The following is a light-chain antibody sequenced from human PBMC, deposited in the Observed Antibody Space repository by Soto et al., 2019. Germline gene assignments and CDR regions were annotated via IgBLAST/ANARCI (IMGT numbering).Light chain of an antibody. CDR1: QTVTSNY. CDR3: HQYGDSPQT. V-gene: IGKV3-20*01. CDR2: AAS. J-gene: IGKJ1*01. Sequence: EIVLTQSPGSLSLSPGDRATLSCRASQTVTSNYLAWYQQKPGQAPRLLIYAASSWATGIPDRFSGGGSGTDFTLTITRLEPEDFAVYYCHQYGDSPQTFGQGNKVEIK.